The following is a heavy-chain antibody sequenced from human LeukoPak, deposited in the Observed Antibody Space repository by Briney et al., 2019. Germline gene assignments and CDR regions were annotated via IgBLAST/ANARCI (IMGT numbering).Heavy chain of an antibody. CDR2: IYPGDSDI. Sequence: GESLKISCKGSEYSFTSYWIAWVRQMPGKGLEWMGTIYPGDSDIRYSPSFQGQVTISADRSISTAYLQWSSLKASDTTMYYCARLHGSPTYYYDTSGYYYFDYWGQGTLVTVSS. CDR1: EYSFTSYW. V-gene: IGHV5-51*01. D-gene: IGHD3-22*01. CDR3: ARLHGSPTYYYDTSGYYYFDY. J-gene: IGHJ4*02.